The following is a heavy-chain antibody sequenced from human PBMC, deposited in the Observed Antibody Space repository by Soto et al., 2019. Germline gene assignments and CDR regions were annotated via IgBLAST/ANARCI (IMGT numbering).Heavy chain of an antibody. CDR1: GGSISSSGYY. J-gene: IGHJ5*02. V-gene: IGHV4-39*01. Sequence: QLQLQESGPGLVKPSETLSLTCIVSGGSISSSGYYWGWIRQPPGKGLEWIGSIYYSGSTYYNPSLKSRVTISVDTSKNQFSLKLSSVTAADTAVYYCARHHSTTLFDPWGQGTLVTVSS. D-gene: IGHD2-15*01. CDR3: ARHHSTTLFDP. CDR2: IYYSGST.